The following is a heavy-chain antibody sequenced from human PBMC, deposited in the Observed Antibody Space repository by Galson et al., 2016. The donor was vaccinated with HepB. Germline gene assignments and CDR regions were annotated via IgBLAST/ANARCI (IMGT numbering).Heavy chain of an antibody. CDR3: ARDDFWTGPPSASFSFDY. V-gene: IGHV3-30-3*01. Sequence: SLRLSCAASGFIFNNYAIHWVRQAPGKGLEWVAVISDDGSNKYYADSVKGRFTISRDNSKNTLYLQMNSLGAEDTAVFYCARDDFWTGPPSASFSFDYWGQGTLVTVSS. CDR1: GFIFNNYA. D-gene: IGHD3/OR15-3a*01. CDR2: ISDDGSNK. J-gene: IGHJ4*02.